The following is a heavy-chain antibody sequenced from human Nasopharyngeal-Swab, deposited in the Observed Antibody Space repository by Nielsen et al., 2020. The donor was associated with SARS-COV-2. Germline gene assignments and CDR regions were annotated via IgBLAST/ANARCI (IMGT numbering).Heavy chain of an antibody. CDR1: GGSISSSSYY. V-gene: IGHV4-39*01. CDR2: LYYSGST. D-gene: IGHD3-22*01. J-gene: IGHJ5*02. CDR3: SSNYYDSSGYYFWFGP. Sequence: SETLSLTCTVSGGSISSSSYYWGWIRQPPGKGLEWIGSLYYSGSTYYSPSLKSRVTISVDTSKNQFSLKLSSVTAADTVVYYCSSNYYDSSGYYFWFGPWGQGTLVTVSS.